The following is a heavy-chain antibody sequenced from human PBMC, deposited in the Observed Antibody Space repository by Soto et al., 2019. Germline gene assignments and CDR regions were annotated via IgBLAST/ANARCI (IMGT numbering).Heavy chain of an antibody. Sequence: QVQLVQSGAGVKKPGSSVKVSCKASGGTFSSYTISWVRQAPGQGLEWMGRIIPILGIANYAQKFQGRVTITADKSTSTAYMELSSLRSEDTAVYYCARNSITIFGVVTPSDAFDIWGQGTMVTVSS. D-gene: IGHD3-3*01. J-gene: IGHJ3*02. V-gene: IGHV1-69*02. CDR2: IIPILGIA. CDR1: GGTFSSYT. CDR3: ARNSITIFGVVTPSDAFDI.